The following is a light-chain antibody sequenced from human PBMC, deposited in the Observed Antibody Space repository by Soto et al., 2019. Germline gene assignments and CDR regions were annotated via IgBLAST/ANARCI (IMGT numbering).Light chain of an antibody. CDR2: DVS. CDR3: SSYTTSNTRQIV. CDR1: SSDVGGYNY. Sequence: QSVLTQPASVYGSPGQPINISCTGTSSDVGGYNYVSWYQHHPGKAPKLIIYDVSNRPSGVSNPFSGSKSGNTASLTISGLQPEDEADYYCSSYTTSNTRQIVFGTGTKVTVL. V-gene: IGLV2-14*03. J-gene: IGLJ1*01.